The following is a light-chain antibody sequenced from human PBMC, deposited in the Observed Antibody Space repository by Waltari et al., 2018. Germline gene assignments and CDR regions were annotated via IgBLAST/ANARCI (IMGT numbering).Light chain of an antibody. V-gene: IGKV3-20*01. CDR3: QQYGSSPPAYT. Sequence: SPGTLSLSPGERATLSCRASQSVSSSYLAWYQQKPGQAPRLLVYGASSRATGIPDRFSGSGSGTDFTLTISRLEPEDFAVYYCQQYGSSPPAYTFGQGTKLEIK. J-gene: IGKJ2*01. CDR1: QSVSSSY. CDR2: GAS.